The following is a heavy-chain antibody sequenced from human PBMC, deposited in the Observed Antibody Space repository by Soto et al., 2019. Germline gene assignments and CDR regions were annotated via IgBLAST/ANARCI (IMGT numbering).Heavy chain of an antibody. CDR2: ISSSGSTI. J-gene: IGHJ4*02. V-gene: IGHV3-48*03. CDR1: VFTFSSYE. CDR3: ARESEDLTSNFDY. Sequence: GPLRLSCAASVFTFSSYEMNWVRQAPGKGLEWVSYISSSGSTIYYADSVKGRFTISRDNAKNSLYLEMNSLRAEDTAVYYCARESEDLTSNFDYWGQGTLVTVSS.